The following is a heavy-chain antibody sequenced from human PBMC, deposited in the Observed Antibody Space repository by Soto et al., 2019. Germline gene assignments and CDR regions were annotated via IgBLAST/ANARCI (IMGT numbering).Heavy chain of an antibody. CDR3: TTGYRSNWHDQS. CDR2: IKHRDDKMTT. V-gene: IGHV3-15*01. J-gene: IGHJ5*02. D-gene: IGHD1-1*01. CDR1: GFSFATAW. Sequence: GGSPRLSCAGSGFSFATAWMNWVRQAPGQGLEWVGRIKHRDDKMTTDYAAPVKGRFTISRDDSQNTLYLQMNSLKTEDTAVYYCTTGYRSNWHDQSWGEGTLVTVSA.